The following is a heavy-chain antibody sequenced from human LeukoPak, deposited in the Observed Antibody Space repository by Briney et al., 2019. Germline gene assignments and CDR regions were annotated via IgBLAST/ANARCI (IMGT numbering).Heavy chain of an antibody. Sequence: SETLSLTCTVSGGSISSYYWNWIRQPPGKGLDWIGYIYYSGSTNYNPSLKSRVTISLDTSKNQFSLKLSSVTAADTAVYYCARDKDYFDSGGAFDIWGQGTMVTVSS. CDR3: ARDKDYFDSGGAFDI. CDR2: IYYSGST. D-gene: IGHD3-22*01. CDR1: GGSISSYY. J-gene: IGHJ3*02. V-gene: IGHV4-59*01.